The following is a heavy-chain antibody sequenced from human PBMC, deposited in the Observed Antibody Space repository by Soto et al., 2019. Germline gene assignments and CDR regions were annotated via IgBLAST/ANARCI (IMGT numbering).Heavy chain of an antibody. Sequence: GGSLRLSCAASGFTFSDHYMDWIRQAPGKGLEWVGRIRNKPNSYTTQYAASVKGRFTISRDDSENSLYLQMNSLKTEDTAVYYCARGRYADSDNPFDPWGQGTLVTVSS. CDR2: IRNKPNSYTT. CDR1: GFTFSDHY. J-gene: IGHJ5*02. D-gene: IGHD4-17*01. CDR3: ARGRYADSDNPFDP. V-gene: IGHV3-72*01.